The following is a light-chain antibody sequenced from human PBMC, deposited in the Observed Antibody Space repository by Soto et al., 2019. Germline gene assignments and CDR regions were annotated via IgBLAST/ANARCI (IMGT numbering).Light chain of an antibody. CDR3: QQYNSYWT. Sequence: DIQMTQSPSSLSASVGDRVTITCRASQSISSYLNWYQQKPGKAPKLLIYAASSLQSGVPSRFSGSGSGTEFTLTISSLHPDDFATYYCQQYNSYWTFGQGTKVDIK. J-gene: IGKJ1*01. V-gene: IGKV1-39*01. CDR1: QSISSY. CDR2: AAS.